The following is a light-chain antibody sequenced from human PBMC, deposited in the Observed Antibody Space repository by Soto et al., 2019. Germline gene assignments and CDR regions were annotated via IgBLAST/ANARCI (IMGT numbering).Light chain of an antibody. V-gene: IGKV1-12*01. J-gene: IGKJ4*01. CDR3: QQAHTFPRA. CDR2: SAS. Sequence: DIQMTQSPSSVSASVGDRVTITCRASQDISRWLAWYQQKPGKAPELLIYSASSLQSGVPSRFSGSGSGTDFILTISSQQPEDFATYYCQQAHTFPRAFGGGTKVEIK. CDR1: QDISRW.